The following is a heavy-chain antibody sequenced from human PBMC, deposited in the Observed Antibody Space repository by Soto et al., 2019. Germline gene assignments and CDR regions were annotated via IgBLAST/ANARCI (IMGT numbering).Heavy chain of an antibody. CDR1: GYTFSNYY. Sequence: QVQLVQSGAEVKKPGASVTVSCKASGYTFSNYYMHWVRQAPGQGLEWMGVINPNDGDTDYAQIFQGRVTLTRDTSTSTSYMELSSLRSDDTAVYYCARVNSYSNEWVGFDYWGQGTQVTVSS. CDR2: INPNDGDT. D-gene: IGHD6-13*01. CDR3: ARVNSYSNEWVGFDY. V-gene: IGHV1-46*01. J-gene: IGHJ4*02.